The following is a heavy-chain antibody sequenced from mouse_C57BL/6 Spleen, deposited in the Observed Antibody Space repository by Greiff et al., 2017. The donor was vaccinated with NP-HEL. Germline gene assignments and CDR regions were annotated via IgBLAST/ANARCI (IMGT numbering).Heavy chain of an antibody. CDR3: ARGGGVWYFDV. CDR1: GFNIKDYY. Sequence: EVKLEESGAELVKPGASVKLSYTASGFNIKDYYMHWVKQRTEQGLEWIGRIDPEDGETKYAPKFQGKATITADTSSNTAYLQLSSLTSEDTAVYYCARGGGVWYFDVWGTGTTVTVSS. CDR2: IDPEDGET. J-gene: IGHJ1*03. V-gene: IGHV14-2*01.